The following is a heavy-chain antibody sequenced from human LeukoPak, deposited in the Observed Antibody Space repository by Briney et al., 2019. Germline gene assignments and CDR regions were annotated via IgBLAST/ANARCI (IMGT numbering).Heavy chain of an antibody. CDR1: GGSISSYY. D-gene: IGHD3-10*01. CDR3: ARDSMGSGSYYNLHYFDY. Sequence: PSETLSLTCTVSGGSISSYYWSWIRQPPGKGLEWIGYIYYSGSTNYNPPLKSRVTISVDTSKNQFSLKLSSVTAADTAVYYCARDSMGSGSYYNLHYFDYWGQGTLVTVSS. CDR2: IYYSGST. J-gene: IGHJ4*02. V-gene: IGHV4-59*12.